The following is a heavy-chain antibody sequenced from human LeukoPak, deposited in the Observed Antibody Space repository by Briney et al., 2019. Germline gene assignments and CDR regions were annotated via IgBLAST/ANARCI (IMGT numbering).Heavy chain of an antibody. D-gene: IGHD6-19*01. J-gene: IGHJ4*02. V-gene: IGHV4-59*01. CDR3: ARRTWTSSSGWYIFDY. CDR1: GGSISSYY. CDR2: IYYSGST. Sequence: SETLSLTCTVSGGSISSYYWSWIRQPPGKGLEWIGYIYYSGSTNYNPSLKCRVTISVDTSKNQFSLKLSSVTAADTAVYYCARRTWTSSSGWYIFDYWGQGTLVTVSS.